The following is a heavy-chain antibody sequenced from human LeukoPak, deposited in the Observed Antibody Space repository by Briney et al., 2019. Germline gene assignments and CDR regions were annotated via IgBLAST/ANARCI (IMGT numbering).Heavy chain of an antibody. V-gene: IGHV5-51*01. D-gene: IGHD4-17*01. CDR3: ARRPFNPRRDYGDLRFDY. Sequence: HGESLKISCMGSGYSFTSYWIGWVRQMPGKGLEWMGIIYPGDSDTRYSPSFQGQVTISADKPISTAYLQWSSLKASDTAMYYCARRPFNPRRDYGDLRFDYWGQGTLVTVSS. J-gene: IGHJ4*02. CDR1: GYSFTSYW. CDR2: IYPGDSDT.